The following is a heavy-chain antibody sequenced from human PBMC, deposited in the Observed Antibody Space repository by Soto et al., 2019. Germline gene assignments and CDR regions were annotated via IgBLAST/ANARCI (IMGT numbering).Heavy chain of an antibody. D-gene: IGHD6-19*01. Sequence: GGSLRLPCAASGFPFGENAMSWVRQAPGKGLEWVSGISDSDATTYYADSVGGRFTISRDNSKNTLYLQMKSLRAEDSSSYYCAKEDTSSGSLDYWGQGALVTVS. J-gene: IGHJ4*02. CDR3: AKEDTSSGSLDY. CDR2: ISDSDATT. V-gene: IGHV3-23*01. CDR1: GFPFGENA.